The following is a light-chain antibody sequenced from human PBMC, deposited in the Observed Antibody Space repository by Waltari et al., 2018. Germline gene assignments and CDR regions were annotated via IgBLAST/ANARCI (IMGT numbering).Light chain of an antibody. CDR1: QSVSGH. CDR2: GAF. V-gene: IGKV3D-15*01. CDR3: QQYYDWPPWT. Sequence: EIVMTQSPATLSVSTGERATLSCRASQSVSGHLAWYQQKPGQAPRLIIHGAFTRATGIPARFSCSGSGTEFSLTISSLQSEDFAIYYCQQYYDWPPWTFGQGTKVEL. J-gene: IGKJ1*01.